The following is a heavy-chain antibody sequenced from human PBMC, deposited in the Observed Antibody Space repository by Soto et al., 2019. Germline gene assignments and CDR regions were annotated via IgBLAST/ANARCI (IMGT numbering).Heavy chain of an antibody. Sequence: PSETLSLTCTVSGGSISSSSYYWGWIRQPPGKGLEWIGSIYYSGSTYYNPSLKSRVTISVDTSKNQFSLKLSSVTAADTAVYYCARYYYDSSGYLLDYWGHGTLVTVSS. CDR1: GGSISSSSYY. J-gene: IGHJ4*01. V-gene: IGHV4-39*01. CDR2: IYYSGST. CDR3: ARYYYDSSGYLLDY. D-gene: IGHD3-22*01.